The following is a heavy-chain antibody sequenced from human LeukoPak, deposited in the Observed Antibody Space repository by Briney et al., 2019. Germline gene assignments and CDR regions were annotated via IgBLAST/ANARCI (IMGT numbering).Heavy chain of an antibody. D-gene: IGHD5-24*01. CDR3: AGEMATITGNFDY. Sequence: QAGGSLRLSCAASGFTFRSYAMNWVRQAPGKGLEWVSVISGGAGTIYYADSVKGRFTISRDNAKNSLYLQMNSLRAEDTAVYYCAGEMATITGNFDYWGQGTLVTVSS. CDR2: ISGGAGTI. J-gene: IGHJ4*02. CDR1: GFTFRSYA. V-gene: IGHV3-48*03.